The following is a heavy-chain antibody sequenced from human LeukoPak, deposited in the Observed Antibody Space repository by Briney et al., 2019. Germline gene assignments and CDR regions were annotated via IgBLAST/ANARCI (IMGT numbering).Heavy chain of an antibody. D-gene: IGHD6-19*01. CDR2: INTNTGNP. Sequence: ASVKVSCKASGYTFSSYGMNWVRQAPGQGLEWMGWINTNTGNPTYAQGFTGRFVFSLDTSVSTAYLQISSLKVEDTAVYYCARSPYSSGWTHLSWFDPWGQGTLVTVSS. CDR1: GYTFSSYG. J-gene: IGHJ5*02. CDR3: ARSPYSSGWTHLSWFDP. V-gene: IGHV7-4-1*02.